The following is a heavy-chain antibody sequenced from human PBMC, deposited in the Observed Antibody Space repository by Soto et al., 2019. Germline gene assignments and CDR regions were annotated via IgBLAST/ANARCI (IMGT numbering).Heavy chain of an antibody. D-gene: IGHD3-3*01. V-gene: IGHV1-18*01. J-gene: IGHJ5*02. CDR1: GYTFTSYG. Sequence: ASVKVACKASGYTFTSYGISWVRQAPGQGLEWMGWISAYNGNTNYAQKLQGRVTMTTDTSTSTAYMELGSLRSDDTAVYYCASDFTYYDFWSGYRAPINWFDPWGQGTLVTVSS. CDR2: ISAYNGNT. CDR3: ASDFTYYDFWSGYRAPINWFDP.